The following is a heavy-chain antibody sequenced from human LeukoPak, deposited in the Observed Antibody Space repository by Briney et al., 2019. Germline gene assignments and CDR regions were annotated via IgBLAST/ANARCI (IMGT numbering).Heavy chain of an antibody. CDR1: GDSVSSNSAT. V-gene: IGHV6-1*01. D-gene: IGHD4-17*01. Sequence: SQTLSLTCAISGDSVSSNSATWNWMRQSPSRGLEWLGRTYYRSKWYNDYAVSVRSRITIIPDTSKNQFSLQLNSVTPEDTAVYYCGRGSLDYEVLDYYYYMDGWGKGTTVTVSS. CDR2: TYYRSKWYN. J-gene: IGHJ6*03. CDR3: GRGSLDYEVLDYYYYMDG.